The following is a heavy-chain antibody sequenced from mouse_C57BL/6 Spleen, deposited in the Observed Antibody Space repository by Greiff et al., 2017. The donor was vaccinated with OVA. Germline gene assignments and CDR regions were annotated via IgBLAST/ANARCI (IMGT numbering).Heavy chain of an antibody. Sequence: VQLQQSGPELVKPGASVKMSCKASGYTFTDYNMHWVKQSHGKSLEWIGYINPNNGGTSYNQKFKGKATLTVNRSSSTAYMELRSLTSEDSAVYYCASPLYFYFDYWGQGTTLTVSS. D-gene: IGHD2-1*01. J-gene: IGHJ2*01. CDR1: GYTFTDYN. CDR3: ASPLYFYFDY. V-gene: IGHV1-22*01. CDR2: INPNNGGT.